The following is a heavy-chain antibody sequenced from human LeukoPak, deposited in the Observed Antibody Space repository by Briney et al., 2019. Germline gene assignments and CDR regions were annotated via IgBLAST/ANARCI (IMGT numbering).Heavy chain of an antibody. CDR3: AKDPRIEQWLYGMDV. Sequence: GGSLRLPCAASGFTFSSYAMSWVRQAPGKGLEWVSAISGSGGSTYHADSVKGRFTISRDNSKNTLYLQMNSLRAEDTAAYYCAKDPRIEQWLYGMDVWGKGTTVTVSS. J-gene: IGHJ6*04. D-gene: IGHD6-19*01. V-gene: IGHV3-23*01. CDR1: GFTFSSYA. CDR2: ISGSGGST.